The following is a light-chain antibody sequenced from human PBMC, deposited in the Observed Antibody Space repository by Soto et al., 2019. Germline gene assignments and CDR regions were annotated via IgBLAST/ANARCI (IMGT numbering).Light chain of an antibody. Sequence: DIVMTQSPDSLAVSLGERATINCKSSQSVFYSFNSKNYLAWYQQKPGQPPKLLVHWASIRESGVPERFSGSGSATDFTLSISSLQADDVADYDCQQYYISPPTFGGGTKVEIK. V-gene: IGKV4-1*01. CDR3: QQYYISPPT. J-gene: IGKJ4*01. CDR1: QSVFYSFNSKNY. CDR2: WAS.